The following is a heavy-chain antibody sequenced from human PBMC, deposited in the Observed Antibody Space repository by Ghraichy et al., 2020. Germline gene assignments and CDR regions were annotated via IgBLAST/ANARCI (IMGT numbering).Heavy chain of an antibody. D-gene: IGHD3-9*01. Sequence: SETLSLTCTVSGGSISSYYWSWIRQPPGKGLEWIGYIYYSGSTNYNPSLKSRVTISVDTSKNQFSLKLSSVTAADTAVYYCAINYYDILTGIPGAFDIWGQGTMVTVSS. CDR1: GGSISSYY. CDR3: AINYYDILTGIPGAFDI. V-gene: IGHV4-59*08. J-gene: IGHJ3*02. CDR2: IYYSGST.